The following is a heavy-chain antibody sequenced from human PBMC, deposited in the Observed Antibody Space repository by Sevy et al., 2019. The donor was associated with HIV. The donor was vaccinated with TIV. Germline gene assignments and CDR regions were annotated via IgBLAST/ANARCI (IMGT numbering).Heavy chain of an antibody. CDR3: VKEGGDEGGDH. Sequence: GGSLRLSCAASVFSFSSYGMHWVRQAPGKGLEWMSYIQYDGSNKDYADSVKGRFTISRDNSKNTLYLQMNSLRVEDTAVFYCVKEGGDEGGDHWGQGTLVTVSS. CDR1: VFSFSSYG. D-gene: IGHD3-10*01. CDR2: IQYDGSNK. J-gene: IGHJ4*02. V-gene: IGHV3-30*02.